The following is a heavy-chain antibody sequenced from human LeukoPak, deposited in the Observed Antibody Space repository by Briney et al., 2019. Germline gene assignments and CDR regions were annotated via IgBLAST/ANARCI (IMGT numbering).Heavy chain of an antibody. V-gene: IGHV3-74*01. CDR2: INSDGRST. CDR3: VRDRAVSPFPPDAFDM. J-gene: IGHJ3*02. Sequence: GGSLRLSCAASGFIFSNYWMHWVRQAPGKGLVWVSRINSDGRSTKYADSVKGRFTISRDNAKNTLYLQMNSLRAEDTAVYYCVRDRAVSPFPPDAFDMWGQGTMVTVAS. CDR1: GFIFSNYW. D-gene: IGHD4-17*01.